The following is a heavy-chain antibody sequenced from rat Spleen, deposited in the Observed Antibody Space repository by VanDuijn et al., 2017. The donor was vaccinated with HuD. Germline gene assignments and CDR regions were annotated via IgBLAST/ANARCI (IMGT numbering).Heavy chain of an antibody. CDR3: ERSVNYPGISYWYFAF. Sequence: EVNLLESGGGLVQPGGSMRLSCAASGFTFTNFYMNWIRQPSGKAPEWLGFIRNKGNGYTTEYNPSVMGRFTVSRDNTQDMRYLQMNSLRVEDTAPYVCERSVNYPGISYWYFAFWRPGTMATVSS. D-gene: IGHD1-4*01. J-gene: IGHJ1*01. CDR1: GFTFTNFY. CDR2: IRNKGNGYTT. V-gene: IGHV7-7*01.